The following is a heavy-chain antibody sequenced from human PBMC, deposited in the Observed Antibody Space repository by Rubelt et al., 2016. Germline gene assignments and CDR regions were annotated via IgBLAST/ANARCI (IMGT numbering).Heavy chain of an antibody. CDR3: ARDPRAGTTSFDY. Sequence: QLQLQESGPGLVKPSETLSLTCTVSGGSISSSSYYWGWIRQPPGKGLEWIGSIYYSGSTYYNPSLKSRVTISGEPAKNQFSLKLSSVTAADTAVYYCARDPRAGTTSFDYWGQGTLVTVSS. J-gene: IGHJ4*02. CDR1: GGSISSSSYY. V-gene: IGHV4-39*07. D-gene: IGHD1-7*01. CDR2: IYYSGST.